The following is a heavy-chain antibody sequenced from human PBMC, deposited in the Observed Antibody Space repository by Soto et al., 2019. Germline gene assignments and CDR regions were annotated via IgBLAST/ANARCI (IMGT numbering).Heavy chain of an antibody. J-gene: IGHJ4*02. D-gene: IGHD3-16*01. CDR2: IIPIFGTA. V-gene: IGHV1-69*06. CDR1: GGTFSSYA. Sequence: GASVKVSCKASGGTFSSYAISWVRQAPGQGLEWMGGIIPIFGTANYAQKFQGRVTITGDTSTSTAYMELSSLRSEDTAVYYCARDENYYDYVWGSSTPGDYWGQGTLVTVSS. CDR3: ARDENYYDYVWGSSTPGDY.